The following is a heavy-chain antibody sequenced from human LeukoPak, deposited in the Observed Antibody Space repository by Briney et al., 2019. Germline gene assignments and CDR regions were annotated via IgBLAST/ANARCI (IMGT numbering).Heavy chain of an antibody. D-gene: IGHD1-7*01. CDR1: GYPFTSYA. CDR2: ISTNTGNP. V-gene: IGHV7-4-1*02. J-gene: IGHJ4*02. CDR3: AREAYRNYWSFDY. Sequence: ASVKVSCKASGYPFTSYAMNWVRQAPGQGLEWMGWISTNTGNPTYAQGFTGRFVFSLDASASTAYLQISSLKAEDTAVYYCAREAYRNYWSFDYWGQGTLVTVSS.